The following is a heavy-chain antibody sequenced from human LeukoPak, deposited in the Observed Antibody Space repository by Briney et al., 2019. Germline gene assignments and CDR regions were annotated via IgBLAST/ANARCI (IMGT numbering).Heavy chain of an antibody. D-gene: IGHD5-24*01. CDR3: AREMAAGTFDY. Sequence: PGGSLRLSCAASGFTFSSYSMNWVRQAPGKGLEWVSSISSSSNYIYYADSVKGRFAISRDNAKNSLFLQMNSLRAEDTAVLFCAREMAAGTFDYWGQGALVTVSS. V-gene: IGHV3-21*01. J-gene: IGHJ4*02. CDR2: ISSSSNYI. CDR1: GFTFSSYS.